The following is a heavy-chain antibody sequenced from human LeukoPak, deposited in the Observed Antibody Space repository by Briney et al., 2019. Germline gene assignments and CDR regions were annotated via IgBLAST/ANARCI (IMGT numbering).Heavy chain of an antibody. CDR1: GFTFSDAW. CDR2: IKSKADGETA. CDR3: TTVLNYYTTTGFFSRDY. V-gene: IGHV3-15*07. D-gene: IGHD2-8*01. Sequence: GGSLRLSCAGSGFTFSDAWINWIRQAPGKGLEWVGRIKSKADGETADYAVSVEGRFTLSRDDSKDMLFLQMNSLKIEDTALYYCTTVLNYYTTTGFFSRDYWGQGTLVTVSS. J-gene: IGHJ4*02.